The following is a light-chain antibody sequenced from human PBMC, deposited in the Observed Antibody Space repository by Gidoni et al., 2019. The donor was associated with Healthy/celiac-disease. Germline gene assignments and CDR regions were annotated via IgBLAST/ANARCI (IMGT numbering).Light chain of an antibody. CDR1: QSISSY. CDR3: QQSYSTPRA. J-gene: IGKJ4*02. CDR2: AAS. V-gene: IGKV1-39*01. Sequence: IHITQSPSSLSASVGDRVTITCRASQSISSYLNWYQQKPGKAPKLLIYAASSLQSGVPSRFSGSGSGTDFTLTISSLQPEDFATYYCQQSYSTPRAFGGGTKVEIK.